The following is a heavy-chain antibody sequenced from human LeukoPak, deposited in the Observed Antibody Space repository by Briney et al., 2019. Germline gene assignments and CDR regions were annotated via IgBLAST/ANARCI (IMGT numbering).Heavy chain of an antibody. D-gene: IGHD3-10*01. J-gene: IGHJ4*02. Sequence: ASVKVSCKASGYTFIGYYIHWVRQAPGQGLEWMGWINPNSGDTNYAQKFQGRVTMTRDTSISTAYMGLSSLISDDTAFYYCARTGVWFRELSHLPDWGQATLVTVSS. CDR3: ARTGVWFRELSHLPD. V-gene: IGHV1-2*02. CDR1: GYTFIGYY. CDR2: INPNSGDT.